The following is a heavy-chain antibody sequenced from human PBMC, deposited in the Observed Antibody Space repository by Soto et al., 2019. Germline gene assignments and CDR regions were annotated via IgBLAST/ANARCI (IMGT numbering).Heavy chain of an antibody. J-gene: IGHJ6*03. CDR2: ISAYNGNT. V-gene: IGHV1-18*01. D-gene: IGHD2-15*01. CDR3: ARGYCSGGSCYSGLFNYHYYYMDV. Sequence: GASVKVSCKASGYTFTSYGISWVRQAPGQGLEWMGWISAYNGNTNYAQKLQGRVTMTTDTSTSTAYMELRSLRSDDTAVYYCARGYCSGGSCYSGLFNYHYYYMDVWGKGTTVNVSS. CDR1: GYTFTSYG.